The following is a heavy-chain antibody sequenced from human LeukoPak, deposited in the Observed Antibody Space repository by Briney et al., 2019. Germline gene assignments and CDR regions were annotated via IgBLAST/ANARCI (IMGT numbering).Heavy chain of an antibody. D-gene: IGHD3-22*01. CDR3: ARSVMYYYDSSGKDY. CDR2: MNPNSGNT. Sequence: GASVEVSCKASGYTFTSYDINWVRQATGQGLEWIGWMNPNSGNTGYAQKFQGRVTMTRNTSISTAYMELSSLRSEDTAVYYCARSVMYYYDSSGKDYWGQGTLVTVSS. CDR1: GYTFTSYD. V-gene: IGHV1-8*01. J-gene: IGHJ4*02.